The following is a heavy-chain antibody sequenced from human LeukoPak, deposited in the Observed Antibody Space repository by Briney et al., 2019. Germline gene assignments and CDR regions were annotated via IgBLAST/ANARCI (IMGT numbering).Heavy chain of an antibody. D-gene: IGHD3-22*01. CDR1: GGSISGYH. Sequence: SETLSLTCTVSGGSISGYHWSWIRQPPGKGLEWIGYIYYTGSTNYNPSLKSRVTMSVDTSKNQFSLSLSSVTRPDTAVYYCSRVSLPANYASSGYYAFDYGGQGTLVTVSS. CDR3: SRVSLPANYASSGYYAFDY. CDR2: IYYTGST. J-gene: IGHJ4*02. V-gene: IGHV4-59*01.